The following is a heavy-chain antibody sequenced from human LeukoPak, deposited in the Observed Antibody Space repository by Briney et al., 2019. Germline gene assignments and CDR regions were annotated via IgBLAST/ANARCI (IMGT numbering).Heavy chain of an antibody. D-gene: IGHD3-22*01. Sequence: ASLKVSCKASGYTFTSSGISWVRQAPGHGLEWRGWISAYNGNTNYAQKLQGRVTMTTDTSTSTAYMELRSLGSDDTAVYYCARAQDGSGGYYSRWFDPWGQGTLVTVSS. V-gene: IGHV1-18*01. J-gene: IGHJ5*02. CDR2: ISAYNGNT. CDR3: ARAQDGSGGYYSRWFDP. CDR1: GYTFTSSG.